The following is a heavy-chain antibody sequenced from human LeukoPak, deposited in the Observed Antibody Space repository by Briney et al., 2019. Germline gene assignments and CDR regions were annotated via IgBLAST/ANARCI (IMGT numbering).Heavy chain of an antibody. CDR1: GFTFSTYG. J-gene: IGHJ5*02. Sequence: GGSLRLPCTASGFTFSTYGMSWVRQAPGKGLEWVSSVSNTGTKTYYADSVKGRFTISRDNSKSTLSLQMKSLRADDTALYYCAKVISMIDAAYFPLTGFDPWGQGTQVIASS. V-gene: IGHV3-23*01. CDR2: VSNTGTKT. CDR3: AKVISMIDAAYFPLTGFDP. D-gene: IGHD3-22*01.